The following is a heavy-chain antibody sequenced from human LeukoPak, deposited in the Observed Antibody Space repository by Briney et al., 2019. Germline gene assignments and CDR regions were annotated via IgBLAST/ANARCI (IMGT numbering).Heavy chain of an antibody. CDR3: ARAVIAGMVRGVITHSLPLYYMDV. CDR1: GYTFTGYY. J-gene: IGHJ6*03. Sequence: ASVKVSCKASGYTFTGYYIHWVRQAPGQGLEWMGWINPNSGGTHYAHKFQGRVTMTTDTSTSTAYMELRSLRSDDTAVYYCARAVIAGMVRGVITHSLPLYYMDVWGKGTTVTISS. D-gene: IGHD3-10*01. CDR2: INPNSGGT. V-gene: IGHV1-2*02.